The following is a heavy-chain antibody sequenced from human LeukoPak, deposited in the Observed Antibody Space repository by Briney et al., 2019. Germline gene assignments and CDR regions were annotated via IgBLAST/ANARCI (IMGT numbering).Heavy chain of an antibody. V-gene: IGHV3-48*01. CDR2: IGSSSSTI. Sequence: GGSLRLSCAASGFTFSSYNMNWVRQAPGKGLEWVSYIGSSSSTIYYADSVKGRFTISRDNAKNSLYLQMNSLRAEDTAVYYCARGYFDWEGVVALSFDYWGQGTLVTVSP. CDR1: GFTFSSYN. CDR3: ARGYFDWEGVVALSFDY. D-gene: IGHD3-9*01. J-gene: IGHJ4*02.